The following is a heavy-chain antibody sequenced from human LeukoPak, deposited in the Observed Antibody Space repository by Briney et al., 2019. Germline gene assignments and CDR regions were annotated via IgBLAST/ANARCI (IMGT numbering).Heavy chain of an antibody. Sequence: SETLSLTCTVSGGSISSYYWSWIRQPAGKGLEWIGYIYSSGDTNYNPSLKGRVTISLDTSKNQFSLRLSSAIATDTAMYFCARHDAYCSRNSCYKGGSNWFDPWGQGTLVTVSS. J-gene: IGHJ5*02. D-gene: IGHD2-2*02. V-gene: IGHV4-4*09. CDR1: GGSISSYY. CDR3: ARHDAYCSRNSCYKGGSNWFDP. CDR2: IYSSGDT.